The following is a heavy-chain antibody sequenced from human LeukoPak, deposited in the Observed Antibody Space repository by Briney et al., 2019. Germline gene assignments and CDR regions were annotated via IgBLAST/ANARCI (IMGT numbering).Heavy chain of an antibody. Sequence: GGSLRLSCAASGFTVSNYWMHWVRQAPGKGLVWVSRSNSDGITTSYADSVKGRFTISRDNAKNTLYLQMSSLRAEDTAVYFCARGRYYLDSWGQGTLVTVSS. J-gene: IGHJ4*02. V-gene: IGHV3-74*01. CDR3: ARGRYYLDS. CDR2: SNSDGITT. CDR1: GFTVSNYW.